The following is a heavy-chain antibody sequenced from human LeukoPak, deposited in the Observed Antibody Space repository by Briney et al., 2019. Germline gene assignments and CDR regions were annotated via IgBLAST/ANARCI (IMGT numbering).Heavy chain of an antibody. CDR3: ARVDGPQYSSGWYGNEVSRNSYYMDV. V-gene: IGHV4-34*01. Sequence: SETLSLTCAVYGGSFSGYFWSCIPQPSGKGLEWIGEINHRGSTKYNTSLTSRVTTSVGTYKNQFSLTLSSVTAADTAVYYCARVDGPQYSSGWYGNEVSRNSYYMDVWGKGTTVTISS. D-gene: IGHD6-19*01. CDR2: INHRGST. J-gene: IGHJ6*03. CDR1: GGSFSGYF.